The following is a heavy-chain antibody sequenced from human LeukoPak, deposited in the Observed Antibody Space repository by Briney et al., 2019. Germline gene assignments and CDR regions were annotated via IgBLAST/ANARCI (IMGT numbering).Heavy chain of an antibody. Sequence: SAKVSCKASGGTFSSYAISWVRQAPGQGLEWMGGIIPIFGTANYAQKFQGRVTITADESTSTAYMELSSLRSEDTAVYYCARNSGGSSATAYWGQGTLVTVSS. J-gene: IGHJ4*02. CDR2: IIPIFGTA. CDR3: ARNSGGSSATAY. V-gene: IGHV1-69*13. CDR1: GGTFSSYA. D-gene: IGHD2-15*01.